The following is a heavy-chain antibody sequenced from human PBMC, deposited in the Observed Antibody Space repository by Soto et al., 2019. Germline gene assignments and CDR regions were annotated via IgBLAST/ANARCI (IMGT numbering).Heavy chain of an antibody. J-gene: IGHJ4*02. CDR3: AKRRGAGGHFDY. Sequence: RRLSCAASGFTFSSYAMGWVRQGPGKGLEWVAVVSIGGSTHYADSVRGRFTISRDNSKNTLSLQMNSLTAEDTAVHFCAKRRGAGGHFDYWGQGALVTVSS. CDR2: VSIGGST. V-gene: IGHV3-23*01. CDR1: GFTFSSYA. D-gene: IGHD2-15*01.